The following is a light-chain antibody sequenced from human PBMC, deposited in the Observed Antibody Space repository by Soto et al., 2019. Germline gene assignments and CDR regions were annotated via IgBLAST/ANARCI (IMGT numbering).Light chain of an antibody. CDR1: QNILSN. Sequence: EIVMTQSPATLSVSPGERATLSCRASQNILSNLAWYQQKPGQAPRLLIYGASTRATGIPARFSGSGSGPEFPHTISSLQSEDFEIYYCQQYNNWPITFGQGTRLEIK. J-gene: IGKJ5*01. CDR2: GAS. V-gene: IGKV3-15*01. CDR3: QQYNNWPIT.